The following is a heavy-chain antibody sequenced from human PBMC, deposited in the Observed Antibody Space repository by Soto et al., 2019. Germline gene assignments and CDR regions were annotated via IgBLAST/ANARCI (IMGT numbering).Heavy chain of an antibody. CDR1: GGSFSNYY. Sequence: QVQLQQWGAGLLKPSETLSLSCAVYGGSFSNYYWNWIRQPPGKGLEWIGEINRSGRTNYSPSLKSRVTISVDTSKNQFSLRLNSVTAADTAVYYCARAAVYNSDSAFSHFDYWGLGTLVTVSS. J-gene: IGHJ4*02. CDR2: INRSGRT. V-gene: IGHV4-34*01. D-gene: IGHD1-1*01. CDR3: ARAAVYNSDSAFSHFDY.